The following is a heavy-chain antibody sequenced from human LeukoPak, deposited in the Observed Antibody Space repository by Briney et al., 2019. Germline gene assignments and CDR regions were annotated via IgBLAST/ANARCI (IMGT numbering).Heavy chain of an antibody. D-gene: IGHD6-13*01. Sequence: SGTLSLTCTVSGGSISSYYWSWIRQPPGKGLEWIGYIYYSGSTNYNPSLKGRVTISVDTSKNQFSLKLSSVTAADTAVYYCARQSIAAAGAFDYWGQGTLVTVSS. J-gene: IGHJ4*02. CDR2: IYYSGST. CDR3: ARQSIAAAGAFDY. CDR1: GGSISSYY. V-gene: IGHV4-59*08.